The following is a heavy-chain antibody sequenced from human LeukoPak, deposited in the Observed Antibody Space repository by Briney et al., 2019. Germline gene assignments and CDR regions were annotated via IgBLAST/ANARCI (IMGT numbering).Heavy chain of an antibody. D-gene: IGHD1-26*01. CDR3: AREKIRGSYDGVDY. CDR2: ISDYTGNT. CDR1: GYTFSSYG. V-gene: IGHV1-18*01. Sequence: ASVKVSCKASGYTFSSYGISWVRQAPGQGLEWMGWISDYTGNTNYAQKLQGRVTMTTDTSTSTAYMELRSLRSDDTAVYYCAREKIRGSYDGVDYWGQGTLVTVSS. J-gene: IGHJ4*02.